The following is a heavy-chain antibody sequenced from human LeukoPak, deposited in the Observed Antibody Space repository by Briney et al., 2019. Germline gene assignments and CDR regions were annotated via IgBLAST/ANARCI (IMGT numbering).Heavy chain of an antibody. D-gene: IGHD2-2*01. Sequence: GGSLRLSCAASGFTFSSYAMSWVRQAPGKGLEWVSYISSSGSTIYYADSVKGRFTISRDNAKNSLYLQMHSLRAEDTAVYYCARDGGYCSSTSCQRSWYYYYYGMDVWGQGTTVTVSS. CDR1: GFTFSSYA. J-gene: IGHJ6*02. CDR3: ARDGGYCSSTSCQRSWYYYYYGMDV. V-gene: IGHV3-48*04. CDR2: ISSSGSTI.